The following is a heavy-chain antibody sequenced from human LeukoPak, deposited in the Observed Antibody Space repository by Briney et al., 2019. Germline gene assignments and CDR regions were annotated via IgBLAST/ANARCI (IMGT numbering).Heavy chain of an antibody. CDR3: AKALTPGMW. D-gene: IGHD2-21*01. V-gene: IGHV3-7*03. CDR1: GFTFSSYA. J-gene: IGHJ4*02. Sequence: GGSLRLSCAASGFTFSSYAMTWVRQAPGKGLEWVANLNQDGSDKYYVDSVKGRFTISRDNSKNTLYLQMNSLRAEDTAVYYCAKALTPGMWWGQGTLVTVSS. CDR2: LNQDGSDK.